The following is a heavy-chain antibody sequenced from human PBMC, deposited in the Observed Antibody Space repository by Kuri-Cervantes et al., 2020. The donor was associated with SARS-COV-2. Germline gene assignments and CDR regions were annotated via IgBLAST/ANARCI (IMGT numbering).Heavy chain of an antibody. V-gene: IGHV3-74*01. J-gene: IGHJ4*02. D-gene: IGHD6-19*01. CDR3: AKERSNRVAVAQ. CDR1: GFTFSSYW. Sequence: GESLKISCAASGFTFSSYWMHWVRQAPGKGLVWVSRINSDGSSTSYADSVKGRFTISRDNAKNTLYLQMNSLRAEDTAVYYCAKERSNRVAVAQWGQGTLVTVSS. CDR2: INSDGSST.